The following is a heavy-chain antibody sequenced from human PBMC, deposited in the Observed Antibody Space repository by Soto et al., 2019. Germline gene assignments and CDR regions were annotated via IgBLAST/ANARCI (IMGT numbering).Heavy chain of an antibody. CDR2: IYHSGST. Sequence: SETLSLTCAVSGGSISRGGYSWSWIRQPPGKGLEWIGYIYHSGSTYYNPSLKSRVTISVDRSKNQFSLKLSSVTAADTAVYYCARVAQYYYGSGSYVRWFDPWGQGTLVTVSS. CDR3: ARVAQYYYGSGSYVRWFDP. J-gene: IGHJ5*02. CDR1: GGSISRGGYS. D-gene: IGHD3-10*01. V-gene: IGHV4-30-2*01.